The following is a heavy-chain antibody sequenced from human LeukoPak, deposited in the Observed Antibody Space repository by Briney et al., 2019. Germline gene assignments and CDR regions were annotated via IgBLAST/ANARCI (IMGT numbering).Heavy chain of an antibody. Sequence: GGSLRLSCAASGFTFSDYYMSWVRQAPGKGLEWVSYISSGSSTISYADSVKGRFTISRDNAKNSLYLQMNSLRDEDTAVYYCATMIGAAPGYWGQGTLVTVSS. V-gene: IGHV3-11*04. CDR3: ATMIGAAPGY. D-gene: IGHD1-26*01. CDR2: ISSGSSTI. J-gene: IGHJ4*02. CDR1: GFTFSDYY.